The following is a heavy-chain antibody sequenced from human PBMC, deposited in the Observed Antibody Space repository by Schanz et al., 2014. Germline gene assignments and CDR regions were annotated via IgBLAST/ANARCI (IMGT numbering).Heavy chain of an antibody. J-gene: IGHJ6*02. CDR3: AKNTIPPFRMDV. V-gene: IGHV3-53*01. CDR1: GFTFNTSW. D-gene: IGHD2-2*01. Sequence: EVQLVESGGGLIQPGGSLRLSCAASGFTFNTSWFHWVRQAPNKGLDWVSILFDGGNTFYADSVKGRFTISRDISQNTVYLQMNSLRVEDTAIYYCAKNTIPPFRMDVWGQGTTVTVSS. CDR2: LFDGGNT.